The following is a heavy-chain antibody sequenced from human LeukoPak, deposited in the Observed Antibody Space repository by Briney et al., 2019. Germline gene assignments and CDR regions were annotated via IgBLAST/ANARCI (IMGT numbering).Heavy chain of an antibody. J-gene: IGHJ4*02. D-gene: IGHD3-3*01. CDR2: IYYSGST. CDR3: ARVGYDFWSGYDY. V-gene: IGHV4-39*07. CDR1: GGSISRSTYY. Sequence: SETLSLTCIVSGGSISRSTYYWGWIRQPPGKGLEWIGNIYYSGSTNYNPSLKSRVTISVDTSKNQFSLKLSSVTAADTAVYYCARVGYDFWSGYDYWGQGTLVTVSS.